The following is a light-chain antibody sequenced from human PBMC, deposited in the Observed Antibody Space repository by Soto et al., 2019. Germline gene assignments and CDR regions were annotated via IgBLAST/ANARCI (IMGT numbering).Light chain of an antibody. V-gene: IGLV2-11*01. J-gene: IGLJ2*01. Sequence: QSALTQPRSVSGSPGQSVTISCTGTSSDVGGYNYVSWYQQHPGKASKLMIYDVSKRPSGVPDRFSGSKSGNTASLTISGLQAEDEADYYCCSYAGNYTDVVFAGGTKLTVL. CDR3: CSYAGNYTDVV. CDR2: DVS. CDR1: SSDVGGYNY.